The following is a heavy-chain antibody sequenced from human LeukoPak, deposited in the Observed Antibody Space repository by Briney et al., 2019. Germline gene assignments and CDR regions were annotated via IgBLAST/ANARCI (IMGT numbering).Heavy chain of an antibody. CDR3: ARAPVTGDYYYYYYMDV. CDR1: GGTFSSYA. CDR2: IIPTFGTA. J-gene: IGHJ6*03. D-gene: IGHD2-21*02. V-gene: IGHV1-69*05. Sequence: ASVKVPCKASGGTFSSYAISWVRQAPGQGLEWMGGIIPTFGTANYAQKFQGRVTITTDESTSTAYMELSSLRSEDTAVYYCARAPVTGDYYYYYYMDVRGKGTTVTVSS.